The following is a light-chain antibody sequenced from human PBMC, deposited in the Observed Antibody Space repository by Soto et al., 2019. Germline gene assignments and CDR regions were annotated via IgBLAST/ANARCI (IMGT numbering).Light chain of an antibody. CDR3: QQYGNSPT. J-gene: IGKJ1*01. Sequence: EIVLTQSPGTLSLSPVERATLSCMASQSVTAGYFAWYQQKPGQAPRLLIYETSSRTTGIPDRFSGSGSGTDFTLTISRLEPEDFAVYYCQQYGNSPTFGQGTKVDIK. CDR1: QSVTAGY. CDR2: ETS. V-gene: IGKV3-20*01.